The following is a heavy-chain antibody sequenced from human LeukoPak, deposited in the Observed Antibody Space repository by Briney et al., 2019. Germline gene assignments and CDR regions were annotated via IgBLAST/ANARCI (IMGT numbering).Heavy chain of an antibody. Sequence: SETLSLTCTVSGGSISSYYWSWIRQPPGKGLEWIGYIYYSGSTNYNPSLKSRATISVDTSKNQFSLKLSSVTAADTAVYYCARVRYYDSSGYYYYFDYWGQGTRVTVSS. D-gene: IGHD3-22*01. J-gene: IGHJ4*02. V-gene: IGHV4-59*01. CDR3: ARVRYYDSSGYYYYFDY. CDR1: GGSISSYY. CDR2: IYYSGST.